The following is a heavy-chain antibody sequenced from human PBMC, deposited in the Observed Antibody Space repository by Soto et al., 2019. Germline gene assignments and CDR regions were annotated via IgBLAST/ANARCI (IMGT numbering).Heavy chain of an antibody. D-gene: IGHD1-26*01. CDR3: ARAAFGGATILFWFDP. Sequence: SVKVSCKASGGTFSGYAISWVRQAPGQGLEWMGGIIPIFGTANYAQKFQGRVTITADESTSTAYMELSSLRSEDTAVYYCARAAFGGATILFWFDPWGQGTLVTVSS. J-gene: IGHJ5*02. CDR1: GGTFSGYA. CDR2: IIPIFGTA. V-gene: IGHV1-69*13.